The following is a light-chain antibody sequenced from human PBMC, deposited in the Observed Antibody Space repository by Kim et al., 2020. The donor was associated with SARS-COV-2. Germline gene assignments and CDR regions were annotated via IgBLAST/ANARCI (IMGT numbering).Light chain of an antibody. CDR1: SSDVGGYNY. CDR2: DVS. CDR3: SSYTSSSTFVV. V-gene: IGLV2-14*01. J-gene: IGLJ2*01. Sequence: QSVLTQPASVSGSPGQSITISCTGTSSDVGGYNYVSWYQQHPGKAPKLMIYDVSKRPSGVSNRFSGSKSGNTASLTISGLQAEDEADYYCSSYTSSSTFVVFGGGTQLTVL.